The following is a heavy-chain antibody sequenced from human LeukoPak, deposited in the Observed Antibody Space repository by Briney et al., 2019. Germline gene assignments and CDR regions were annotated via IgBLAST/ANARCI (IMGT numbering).Heavy chain of an antibody. Sequence: SEALSLTCAVYGGSFSGYYWSWIRQPPGKGLEWIGEINHSGSTNYNPSLKSRVTISVDTSKNQFSLKLSSVTAVDTAVYYCASKRRQLCIGGGGYFVYWGQGTLVTVSS. CDR2: INHSGST. V-gene: IGHV4-34*01. D-gene: IGHD5-18*01. J-gene: IGHJ4*02. CDR3: ASKRRQLCIGGGGYFVY. CDR1: GGSFSGYY.